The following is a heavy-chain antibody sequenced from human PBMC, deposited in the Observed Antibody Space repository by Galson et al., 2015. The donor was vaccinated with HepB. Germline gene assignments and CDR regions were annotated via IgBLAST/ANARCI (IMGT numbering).Heavy chain of an antibody. J-gene: IGHJ4*02. CDR1: GLTFSNAW. CDR3: TTDPAMIVVPSLDY. Sequence: SLRLSCAASGLTFSNAWMSWVRQAPGKGLEWVGRIKSKTDGGTTDYAAPVKGRFTISRDDSKNTLYLQMNSLKTEDTAVYYCTTDPAMIVVPSLDYWGQGTLVTVSS. D-gene: IGHD3-22*01. V-gene: IGHV3-15*01. CDR2: IKSKTDGGTT.